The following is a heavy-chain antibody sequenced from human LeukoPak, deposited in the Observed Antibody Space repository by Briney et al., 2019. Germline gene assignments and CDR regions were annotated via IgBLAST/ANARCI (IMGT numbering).Heavy chain of an antibody. Sequence: GGSLRLSCAASGFAFSSNWMHWVRQTPGKGLVWVSRINSGGSGTSYADSVEGRFTISRDNAKNTLYLQMNSLRAEDTAVYYCAKDQVVNTTTGSWFDPWGQGTLVTVSS. D-gene: IGHD3-22*01. J-gene: IGHJ5*02. CDR1: GFAFSSNW. V-gene: IGHV3-74*01. CDR3: AKDQVVNTTTGSWFDP. CDR2: INSGGSGT.